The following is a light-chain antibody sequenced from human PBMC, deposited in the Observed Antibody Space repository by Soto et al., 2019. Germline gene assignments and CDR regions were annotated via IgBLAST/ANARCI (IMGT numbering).Light chain of an antibody. CDR2: DAS. CDR1: QSISSW. V-gene: IGKV1-5*01. CDR3: QQDNSYSIT. Sequence: DIQMTQSPSTLSASVGDRVTITCRASQSISSWLAWYQQKPGKAPKLLIYDASSLESGVPSRFSGSGSGTEFTLTISSLQADDFATYYCQQDNSYSITFGQGTRLEIK. J-gene: IGKJ5*01.